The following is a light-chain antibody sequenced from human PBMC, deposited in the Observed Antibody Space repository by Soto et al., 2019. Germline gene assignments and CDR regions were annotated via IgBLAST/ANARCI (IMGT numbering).Light chain of an antibody. V-gene: IGKV3-20*01. CDR1: QALNTR. Sequence: EIVLTQSPATLSAFPGDRVTLSCRASQALNTRLAWYQHKPGQAPRLLIYLTSNRAAGVPSRFSAWGSETDFTLTISRLEPEDFAVYYCQQYGSSPPMYTFGQGTRLEIK. CDR2: LTS. CDR3: QQYGSSPPMYT. J-gene: IGKJ5*01.